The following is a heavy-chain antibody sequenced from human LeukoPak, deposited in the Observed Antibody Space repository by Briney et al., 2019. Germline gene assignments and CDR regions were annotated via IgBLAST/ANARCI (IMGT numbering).Heavy chain of an antibody. CDR1: GFTFSSYA. Sequence: PGGSLRLSCAASGFTFSSYAMHWVRQAPGKGLEWVAVISYDGSNKYYADSVKGRFTISRDNSKNTLYLQMNSLRAEDTAVYYCAREVTYNWKGDAFDIWGQGTMVTVSS. J-gene: IGHJ3*02. CDR2: ISYDGSNK. D-gene: IGHD1-1*01. CDR3: AREVTYNWKGDAFDI. V-gene: IGHV3-30-3*01.